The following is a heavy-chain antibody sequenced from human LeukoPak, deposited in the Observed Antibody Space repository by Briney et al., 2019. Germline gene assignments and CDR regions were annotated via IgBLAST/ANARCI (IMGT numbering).Heavy chain of an antibody. V-gene: IGHV3-30*18. CDR1: GFTFSSYG. J-gene: IGHJ4*02. D-gene: IGHD3-16*01. CDR3: ANLLRLGEFH. CDR2: ISYDGSSK. Sequence: GSLRLSCAASGFTFSSYGMHWVRQAPGKGLEWVAVISYDGSSKYYVDSVKGRFTISRDNSKNTLYLQMNSLRAEDTAVYYCANLLRLGEFHWGQGTLVTVSS.